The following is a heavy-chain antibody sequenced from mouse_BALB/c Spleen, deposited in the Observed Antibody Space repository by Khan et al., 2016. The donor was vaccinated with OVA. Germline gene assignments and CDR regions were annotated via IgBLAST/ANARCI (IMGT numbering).Heavy chain of an antibody. D-gene: IGHD2-3*01. CDR2: IYPGHGDT. V-gene: IGHV1-80*01. CDR3: AREGYDGNYRAWFAY. Sequence: QVQLQQSGAELVRPGSSVKISCKASGYAFSDYWMNWVKQRPGQGLEWIGQIYPGHGDTNCNGKFKGKATLTADKSSSTVYMQLSSLTSEDSAVYFCAREGYDGNYRAWFAYWGQGTLVTVSA. J-gene: IGHJ3*01. CDR1: GYAFSDYW.